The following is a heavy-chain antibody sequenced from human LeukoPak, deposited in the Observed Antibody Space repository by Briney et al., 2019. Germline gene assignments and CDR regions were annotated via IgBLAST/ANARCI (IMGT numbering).Heavy chain of an antibody. J-gene: IGHJ4*02. CDR2: MFYSGST. CDR3: ARHGDYLDGSGTYYAPFDN. Sequence: PSETLSLTCTVSGASISSHSYYCGWIRQPPGKWLEWIGSMFYSGSTNYNPSRKRRVTISVDTSKNQFSLRLSSVTAADTAMYYCARHGDYLDGSGTYYAPFDNWGQGTLVTASS. V-gene: IGHV4-39*01. CDR1: GASISSHSYY. D-gene: IGHD3-10*01.